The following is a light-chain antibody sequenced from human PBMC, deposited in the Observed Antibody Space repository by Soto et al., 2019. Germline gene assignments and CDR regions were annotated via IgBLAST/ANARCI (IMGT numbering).Light chain of an antibody. CDR2: AAS. CDR1: QGIRND. Sequence: DIQMTQSPSSMYTSVRDRIIITCRASQGIRNDVAWYEQKTGKAPKRLIYAASSLQSGVPPRFSGSGSGTEFTLTISSLQPEDFATYYCQQYDSFSVTFGQGTKVDI. V-gene: IGKV1-17*01. CDR3: QQYDSFSVT. J-gene: IGKJ1*01.